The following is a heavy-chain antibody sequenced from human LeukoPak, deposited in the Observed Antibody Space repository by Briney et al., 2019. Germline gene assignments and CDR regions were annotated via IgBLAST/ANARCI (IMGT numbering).Heavy chain of an antibody. Sequence: GGSLRLSCAASGFTFSSYGMHWVRQAPGKGLEWVAVIWYDGSNKYYADSVKGRFTISRDNSKNTLYLQMNSLRAEDTAVYYCAKLHLDSPVAFDYWGQGTLVTVSS. CDR3: AKLHLDSPVAFDY. CDR2: IWYDGSNK. D-gene: IGHD5-12*01. V-gene: IGHV3-33*06. CDR1: GFTFSSYG. J-gene: IGHJ4*02.